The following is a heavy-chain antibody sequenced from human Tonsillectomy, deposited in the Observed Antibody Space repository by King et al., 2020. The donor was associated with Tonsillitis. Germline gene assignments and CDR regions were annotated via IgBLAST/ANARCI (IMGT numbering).Heavy chain of an antibody. CDR2: ISSSGSIT. D-gene: IGHD6-13*01. J-gene: IGHJ3*02. V-gene: IGHV3-48*02. Sequence: QLVQSGGGLVQPGGSLRLSCTASGFIFSNYDMNWVRQAPGTGLEWISFISSSGSITYYGGSVKGRFTVSRDNAKNSLYLKMNSLRYGDTAVYYWATEPRGGAADGTAFDIWGQGTMVTVSS. CDR1: GFIFSNYD. CDR3: ATEPRGGAADGTAFDI.